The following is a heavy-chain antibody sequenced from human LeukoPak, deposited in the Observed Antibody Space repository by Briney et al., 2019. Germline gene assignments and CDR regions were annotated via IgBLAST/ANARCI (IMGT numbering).Heavy chain of an antibody. CDR1: GGSLSSYY. CDR3: ARDLGAPGNNWFDP. D-gene: IGHD3-16*01. CDR2: IYYSGST. J-gene: IGHJ5*02. V-gene: IGHV4-59*01. Sequence: SETLSLTCTVSGGSLSSYYWSWIRQPPGKGLEWIGYIYYSGSTNYNPSLKSRVTISVDTSKNQFSLKLSSVTAADTAVYYCARDLGAPGNNWFDPWGQGTLVTVSS.